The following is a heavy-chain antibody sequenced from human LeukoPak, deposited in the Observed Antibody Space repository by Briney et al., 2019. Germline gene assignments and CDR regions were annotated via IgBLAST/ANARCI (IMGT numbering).Heavy chain of an antibody. CDR1: GYTFTGYY. CDR3: ARVGRTGTTRWFDP. J-gene: IGHJ5*02. CDR2: INPNSGGT. V-gene: IGHV1-2*02. Sequence: GASVKVSCKASGYTFTGYYMHWVRQAPGQGLEWMGWINPNSGGTNYAQKFQGTVTLTRDTSISTAYMELSRLRSDDTAVYYCARVGRTGTTRWFDPWGQGTLVTVSS. D-gene: IGHD1-1*01.